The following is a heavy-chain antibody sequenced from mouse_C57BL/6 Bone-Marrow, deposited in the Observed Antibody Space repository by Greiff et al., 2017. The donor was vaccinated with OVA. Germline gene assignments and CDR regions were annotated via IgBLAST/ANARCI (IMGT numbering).Heavy chain of an antibody. CDR1: GFTFSSYA. CDR3: ARRTIYFDY. Sequence: DVHLVESGGGLVKPGGSLKLSCAASGFTFSSYAMSWVRQTPEKRLEWVATISDGGSYTYYPDNVKGRFTISRDNAKNNLYLQMSHLKSEDTAMYYCARRTIYFDYWGQGTTLTVSS. CDR2: ISDGGSYT. V-gene: IGHV5-4*01. D-gene: IGHD1-1*02. J-gene: IGHJ2*01.